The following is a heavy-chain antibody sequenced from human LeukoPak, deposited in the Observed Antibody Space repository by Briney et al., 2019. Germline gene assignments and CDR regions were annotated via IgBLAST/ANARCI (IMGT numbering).Heavy chain of an antibody. J-gene: IGHJ4*02. CDR3: ARGGARQQLVENYFDY. Sequence: GGSLRLSCAASGFTFSSCAMSWVRQAPGKGLEWVSGISVSGGGTYYADAVKGRFTISRDNSKNTLYLQMNSLRAEDTAVYYCARGGARQQLVENYFDYWGQGTLVTVSS. V-gene: IGHV3-23*01. D-gene: IGHD6-13*01. CDR1: GFTFSSCA. CDR2: ISVSGGGT.